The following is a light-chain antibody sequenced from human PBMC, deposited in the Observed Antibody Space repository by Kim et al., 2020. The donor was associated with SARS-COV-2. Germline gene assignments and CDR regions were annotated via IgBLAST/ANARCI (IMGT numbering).Light chain of an antibody. J-gene: IGKJ2*01. CDR1: QSVSSY. V-gene: IGKV3-11*01. CDR2: DAS. CDR3: QQRSNWPPYT. Sequence: LSPGERSTLSCRASQSVSSYLAWYQQKPGQAPRLLIYDASNRATGIPARFSGSGSGTDFTLTISSLEPEDFAVYYCQQRSNWPPYTFGQGTKLEI.